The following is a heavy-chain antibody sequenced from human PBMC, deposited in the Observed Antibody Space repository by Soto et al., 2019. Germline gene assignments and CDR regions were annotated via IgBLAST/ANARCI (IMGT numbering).Heavy chain of an antibody. CDR3: ARGDLDTAMDAYYYYGMDV. V-gene: IGHV1-18*04. J-gene: IGHJ6*02. Sequence: QVQLVQSGAEVKKPGASVKVSCKASGYTFTSYGISWVRQAPGQGLESMGWISAYNGNTNYAQKLQGRVTMTTDTSTSTAYMELRSLRSDDTAVYYCARGDLDTAMDAYYYYGMDVWGQGTTVTVSS. D-gene: IGHD5-18*01. CDR1: GYTFTSYG. CDR2: ISAYNGNT.